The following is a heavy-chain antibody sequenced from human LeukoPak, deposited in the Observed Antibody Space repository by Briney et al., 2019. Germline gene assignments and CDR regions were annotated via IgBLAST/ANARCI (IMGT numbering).Heavy chain of an antibody. Sequence: GGSLRLSCAASGFTFSSYSMNWVRQAPGKGLEWVSSISSSSSYIYYADSAKGRFTISRDNAKNSLYLQMNSLRAVDTAVYYCARDESIAVAGSAFDIWGQGTMVTVSS. CDR3: ARDESIAVAGSAFDI. CDR1: GFTFSSYS. CDR2: ISSSSSYI. J-gene: IGHJ3*02. D-gene: IGHD6-19*01. V-gene: IGHV3-21*01.